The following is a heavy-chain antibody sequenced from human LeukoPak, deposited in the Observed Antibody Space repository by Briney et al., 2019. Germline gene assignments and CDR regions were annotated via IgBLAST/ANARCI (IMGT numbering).Heavy chain of an antibody. V-gene: IGHV3-53*01. CDR3: ARATWDDHYSSGYYSRHFDY. Sequence: GGSLRLSCAASGFTVSNYYMNWVRQAPGKGLEWVSVIYAGVSAIYGGGSTYYADSVKGRFSISRDNSKNALYLQMNTLRAEDTAVYHCARATWDDHYSSGYYSRHFDYWGQGALVTVSS. J-gene: IGHJ4*02. CDR1: GFTVSNYY. CDR2: IYAGVSAIYGGGST. D-gene: IGHD3-22*01.